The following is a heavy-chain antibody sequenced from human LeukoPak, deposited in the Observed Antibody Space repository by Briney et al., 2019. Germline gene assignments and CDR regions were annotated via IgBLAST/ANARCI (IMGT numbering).Heavy chain of an antibody. Sequence: GGSLRLSCSASGFTFSSYGMHWARQAPGKGLEWVAVISYDGSNKYYADSVKGRFTISRDNSKNTLYLQMNSLRAEDTAVYYCAKGSGYSSSWYVIETYYFDYWGQGTLVTVSS. D-gene: IGHD6-13*01. V-gene: IGHV3-30*18. CDR2: ISYDGSNK. CDR1: GFTFSSYG. J-gene: IGHJ4*02. CDR3: AKGSGYSSSWYVIETYYFDY.